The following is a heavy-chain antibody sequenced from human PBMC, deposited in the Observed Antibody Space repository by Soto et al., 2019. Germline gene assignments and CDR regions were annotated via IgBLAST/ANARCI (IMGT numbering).Heavy chain of an antibody. V-gene: IGHV4-59*01. D-gene: IGHD5-12*01. CDR1: GGSISSYY. Sequence: SETLSLTCTVSGGSISSYYWSWIRQPPGKGLEWIGYIYYSGSTNYNPSLKSRVTFSVATPKNHFSLKLSFVTGADPAVYYCARAYGGYADYWGQGALVTVPS. J-gene: IGHJ4*02. CDR3: ARAYGGYADY. CDR2: IYYSGST.